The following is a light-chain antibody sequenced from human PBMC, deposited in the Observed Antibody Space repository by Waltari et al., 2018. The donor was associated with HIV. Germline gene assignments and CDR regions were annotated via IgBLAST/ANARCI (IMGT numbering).Light chain of an antibody. J-gene: IGLJ2*01. CDR2: CDK. Sequence: SYELTQPLLASVALGQTARNTWGGKNIGYKSVHWDQQKTGQAPVLVIYCDKYRPTGFPERVSGSRSGNSATLTSTGAQAGDEAAYYCQVWETSTVFGGGTRLTVL. CDR3: QVWETSTV. V-gene: IGLV3-9*02. CDR1: NIGYKS.